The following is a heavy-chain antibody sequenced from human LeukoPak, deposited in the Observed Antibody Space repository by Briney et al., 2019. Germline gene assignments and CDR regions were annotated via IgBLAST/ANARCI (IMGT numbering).Heavy chain of an antibody. V-gene: IGHV4-59*12. D-gene: IGHD3-22*01. CDR1: GGSISSYY. CDR3: ARAGYDSSGHRYYFDY. CDR2: IYYSGST. J-gene: IGHJ4*02. Sequence: SETLSLTCTVSGGSISSYYWSWIRQPPGKGLEWIGYIYYSGSTNYNPSLKSRVTISVDTSVNQFSLKLSSVTAADTAVYYCARAGYDSSGHRYYFDYWGQGTLVTVSS.